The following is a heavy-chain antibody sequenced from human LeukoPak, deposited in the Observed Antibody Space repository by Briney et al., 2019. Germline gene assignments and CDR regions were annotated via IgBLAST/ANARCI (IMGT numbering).Heavy chain of an antibody. Sequence: GGSLRLSCAASGFTFSSYEMNWVRQAPGKGLEWVSYISSSGSTIYYADSVKGRFTISRDNAKNSLYLQMNSQRAEDTAVYYCARVPDYGDHGGFDYWGQGTLVTVSS. CDR3: ARVPDYGDHGGFDY. V-gene: IGHV3-48*03. J-gene: IGHJ4*02. D-gene: IGHD4-17*01. CDR2: ISSSGSTI. CDR1: GFTFSSYE.